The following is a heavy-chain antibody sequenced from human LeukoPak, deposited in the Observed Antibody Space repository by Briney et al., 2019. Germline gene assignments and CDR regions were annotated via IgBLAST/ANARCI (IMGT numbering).Heavy chain of an antibody. Sequence: ASVKISCKASGGTFSSYAISWLRHAPGQGLEWMGGIIPIFGTANYAQKFQGRVTITADESTSTAYMELSRFRAADAYFCESPSVGVAAMDAFDIWGQGTMVTVSS. CDR3: PSVGVAAMDAFDI. V-gene: IGHV1-69*01. D-gene: IGHD6-19*01. CDR2: IIPIFGTA. J-gene: IGHJ3*02. CDR1: GGTFSSYA.